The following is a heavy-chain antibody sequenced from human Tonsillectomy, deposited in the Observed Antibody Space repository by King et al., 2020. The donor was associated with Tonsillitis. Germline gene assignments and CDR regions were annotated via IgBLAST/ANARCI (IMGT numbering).Heavy chain of an antibody. J-gene: IGHJ5*02. D-gene: IGHD4-17*01. Sequence: VQLQQWGAGLLKPSETLSLTCAVYGESLSGYYWNWIRQPPGKGLEWIGEVAHSGSANYNPSLKSRVTISLDTSKNQFSLKLTSVTAADTAVYYCARGRGDYGDYVSLFDPWGQGTLVTVSS. V-gene: IGHV4-34*01. CDR1: GESLSGYY. CDR2: VAHSGSA. CDR3: ARGRGDYGDYVSLFDP.